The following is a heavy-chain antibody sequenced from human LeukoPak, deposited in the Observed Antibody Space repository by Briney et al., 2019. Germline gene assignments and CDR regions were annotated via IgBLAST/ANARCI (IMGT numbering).Heavy chain of an antibody. CDR3: ASLAVAGLSEGY. Sequence: SETLSLTCTVSGGSISSDSYYWAWIRQPPGKGLEWIASIYYSGSTYYNPSLKSRVTISVDTSRNQFSLKLSSMTAADTAVYYCASLAVAGLSEGYWGQGTLVIVSS. CDR2: IYYSGST. CDR1: GGSISSDSYY. D-gene: IGHD6-19*01. J-gene: IGHJ4*02. V-gene: IGHV4-39*01.